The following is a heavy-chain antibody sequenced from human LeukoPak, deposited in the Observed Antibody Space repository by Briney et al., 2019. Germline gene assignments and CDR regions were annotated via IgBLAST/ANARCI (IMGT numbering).Heavy chain of an antibody. J-gene: IGHJ4*02. CDR3: VREGGDRTGYYFVY. CDR2: ISAYSGNT. CDR1: GYTFTNYG. Sequence: ASVKVSCKASGYTFTNYGLSWVRQAPGEGLEWMGCISAYSGNTKYVQNLQGRVTLTRDTSTNTAYMELRSLRSDDTAVYYCVREGGDRTGYYFVYWGQGTLVTVSS. D-gene: IGHD3/OR15-3a*01. V-gene: IGHV1-18*01.